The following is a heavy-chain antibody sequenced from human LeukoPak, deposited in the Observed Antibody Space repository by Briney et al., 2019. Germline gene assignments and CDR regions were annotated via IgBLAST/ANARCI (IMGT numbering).Heavy chain of an antibody. CDR3: ARGQNIPA. V-gene: IGHV3-23*03. J-gene: IGHJ4*02. CDR2: IYSGGST. D-gene: IGHD1/OR15-1a*01. Sequence: PGGSLRLSCAASGFTFSTYAMSWVRQAPGKGLEWVSVIYSGGSTYYADSVKGRFTISRDNSKNTLYLQMNSLRAEDTAVYCCARGQNIPAWGQGTLVTVSS. CDR1: GFTFSTYA.